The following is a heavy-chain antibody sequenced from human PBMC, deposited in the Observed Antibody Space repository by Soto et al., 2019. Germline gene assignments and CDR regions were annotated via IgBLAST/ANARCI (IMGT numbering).Heavy chain of an antibody. D-gene: IGHD2-21*01. CDR2: ISPGSRYP. CDR3: VRGCGGGLFDP. CDR1: GFTFGDSY. Sequence: WGSLRLSCAGSGFTFGDSYMSWIRQAPENVLEWLSYISPGSRYPAYANSVKGRFTISRDNAKRSLYQQRMTLTAEDTAIDYCVRGCGGGLFDPRGQGTMVTASS. V-gene: IGHV3-11*06. J-gene: IGHJ5*02.